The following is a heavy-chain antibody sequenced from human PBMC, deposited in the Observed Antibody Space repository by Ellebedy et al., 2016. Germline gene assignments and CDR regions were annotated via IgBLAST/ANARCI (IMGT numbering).Heavy chain of an antibody. CDR3: ARGGASIGP. J-gene: IGHJ5*02. V-gene: IGHV4-4*07. Sequence: SETLSLXXTVSGGSISSYYWSWIRQPAGKGLEWIGRIHTSGSTNYNPSLESRVTMSVDSSKNQFSLRLTSVTAADTAVYYCARGGASIGPWGQGTLVTVSS. CDR2: IHTSGST. CDR1: GGSISSYY. D-gene: IGHD3-3*02.